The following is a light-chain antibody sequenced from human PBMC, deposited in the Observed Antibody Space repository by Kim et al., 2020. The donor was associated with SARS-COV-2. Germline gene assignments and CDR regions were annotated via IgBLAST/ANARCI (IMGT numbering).Light chain of an antibody. J-gene: IGKJ2*01. CDR2: AAS. CDR3: QQAISFPYS. CDR1: QLISSW. Sequence: SASVVDRVTITCRASQLISSWLAWYQQKPGKAPNLLIFAASTLQCGVPSRFSGSGSVTDFTLTISSLQPEDSATYYCQQAISFPYSFGQGTKLEI. V-gene: IGKV1-12*01.